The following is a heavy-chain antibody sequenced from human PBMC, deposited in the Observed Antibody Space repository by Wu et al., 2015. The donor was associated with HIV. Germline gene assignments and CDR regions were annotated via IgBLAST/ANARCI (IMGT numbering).Heavy chain of an antibody. D-gene: IGHD2-21*02. CDR3: VREGVCGGDCRADYYYYYGMDV. Sequence: QVQLVQSGAEVKKPGASVKVSCKASGYTFTSYGISWMRQAPGQGLEWMGWISAYNGNTNYAQKFQGRVTMTTDTSTSTAYMELRSLRSDDTAVYYCVREGVCGGDCRADYYYYYGMDVWAKGPRSPSP. V-gene: IGHV1-18*01. CDR2: ISAYNGNT. CDR1: GYTFTSYG. J-gene: IGHJ6*02.